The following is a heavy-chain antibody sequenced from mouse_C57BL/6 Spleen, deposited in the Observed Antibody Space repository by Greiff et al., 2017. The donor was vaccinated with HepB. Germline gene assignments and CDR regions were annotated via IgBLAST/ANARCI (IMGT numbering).Heavy chain of an antibody. CDR2: IWSGGST. CDR1: GFSLTSYG. CDR3: ARALYDYELYWSFDV. D-gene: IGHD2-4*01. J-gene: IGHJ1*03. V-gene: IGHV2-2*01. Sequence: VQLVQSGPGLVQPSQSLSITCTVSGFSLTSYGVHWVRQAPGKGLEWLGYIWSGGSTDYNAAFISRRSISKDNSESQVFFKMNSLQADDTAMYYCARALYDYELYWSFDVWGTGTTVTVSS.